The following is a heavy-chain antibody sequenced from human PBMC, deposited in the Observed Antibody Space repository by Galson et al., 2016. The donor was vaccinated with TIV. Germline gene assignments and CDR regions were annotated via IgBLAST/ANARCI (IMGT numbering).Heavy chain of an antibody. V-gene: IGHV1-69*13. Sequence: SVKVSCKASGVIFRNFAITWVRQAPGQGLEWMGRITPIFGTTKYAQKFQGRVTLTADDSTCTAYMELSFLRSEDTAIYYCARVRGEFYDSSGYYDSWGQGTLVSVSS. CDR1: GVIFRNFA. D-gene: IGHD3-22*01. J-gene: IGHJ4*02. CDR2: ITPIFGTT. CDR3: ARVRGEFYDSSGYYDS.